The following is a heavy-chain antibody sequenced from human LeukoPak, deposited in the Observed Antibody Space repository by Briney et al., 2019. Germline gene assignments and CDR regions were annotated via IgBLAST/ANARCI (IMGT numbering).Heavy chain of an antibody. Sequence: GGSLRLTCAASGFIFSSYDMHWVRQGTGKGLEWVSSIGSAGDTYYVGSVKGRFTISRENAKKSLYLQMNSLRAEDTAVYYCARGGASGSYVFDYWGQGTLVTVSS. CDR3: ARGGASGSYVFDY. CDR1: GFIFSSYD. D-gene: IGHD3-22*01. V-gene: IGHV3-13*01. J-gene: IGHJ4*02. CDR2: IGSAGDT.